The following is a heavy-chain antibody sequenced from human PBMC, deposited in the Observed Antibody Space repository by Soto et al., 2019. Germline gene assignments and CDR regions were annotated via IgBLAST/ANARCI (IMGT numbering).Heavy chain of an antibody. CDR1: GFTFSSYA. V-gene: IGHV3-30-3*01. Sequence: GGSLRLSGAASGFTFSSYAMHWVRQAPGKGLEWVAVISYDGSNKYYADSVKGRFTISRDNSKNTLYLQMNSLRAEDTAVYYCARDLGYSSSWYFLPSHGMDVWGQGTTVTVSS. D-gene: IGHD6-13*01. J-gene: IGHJ6*02. CDR2: ISYDGSNK. CDR3: ARDLGYSSSWYFLPSHGMDV.